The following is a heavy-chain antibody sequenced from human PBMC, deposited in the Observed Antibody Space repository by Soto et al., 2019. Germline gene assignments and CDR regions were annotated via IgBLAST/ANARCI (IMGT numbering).Heavy chain of an antibody. CDR3: ARDFRFVAVAGHKGALAQH. V-gene: IGHV3-13*01. J-gene: IGHJ1*01. CDR2: IGTAGDT. CDR1: GFTFSSYD. Sequence: GGSLRLSCAASGFTFSSYDMHWVRQATGKGLEWVSAIGTAGDTYYPGSVKGRFTISRENAKNSLYLQMNSLRAGDTAVYYCARDFRFVAVAGHKGALAQHWGQGTLVTVSS. D-gene: IGHD6-19*01.